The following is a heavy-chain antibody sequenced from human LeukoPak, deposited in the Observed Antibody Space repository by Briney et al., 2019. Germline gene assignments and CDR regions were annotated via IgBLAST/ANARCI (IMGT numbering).Heavy chain of an antibody. D-gene: IGHD1-1*01. J-gene: IGHJ6*03. V-gene: IGHV4-59*01. Sequence: PSETLSLTCSVSDDSITMYYWTWIRQPPGKGLEWIGYVDHTGSTNFNPSLTGRGSISRDTTKNLYSLRLRSVTAADTAVYFCARGRVSSSTWYSTYYYYFYMDVWGKGTTVTIPS. CDR1: DDSITMYY. CDR2: VDHTGST. CDR3: ARGRVSSSTWYSTYYYYFYMDV.